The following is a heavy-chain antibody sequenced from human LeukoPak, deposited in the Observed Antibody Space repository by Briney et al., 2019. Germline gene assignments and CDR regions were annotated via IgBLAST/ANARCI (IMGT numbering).Heavy chain of an antibody. D-gene: IGHD5-12*01. V-gene: IGHV3-7*01. J-gene: IGHJ3*02. CDR3: ARRGYSGYDDDAFDI. CDR2: IKQDGSEK. Sequence: PGVSLRLSCAASGFTFSSYWVSWVRQAPGKGLEWVANIKQDGSEKYYVDSVKGRFTISRDNAKNSLYLQMNSLRAEDTAVYYCARRGYSGYDDDAFDIWGQRTMVTVSS. CDR1: GFTFSSYW.